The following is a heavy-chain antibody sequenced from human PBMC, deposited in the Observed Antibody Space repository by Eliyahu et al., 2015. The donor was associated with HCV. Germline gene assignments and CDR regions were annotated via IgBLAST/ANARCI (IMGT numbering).Heavy chain of an antibody. V-gene: IGHV3-23*01. CDR2: ISGSGGST. D-gene: IGHD6-13*01. CDR3: AKRVPSGIAAAMGFDP. J-gene: IGHJ5*02. Sequence: EVQLLESGGGLVQPGGSLRLSCAASXFXFSSYAXXWVRQXPGKGLEWVSAISGSGGSTYYADSVKGRFTISRDNSKNTLYLQMNSLRAEDTAVYYCAKRVPSGIAAAMGFDPWGQGTLVTVSS. CDR1: XFXFSSYA.